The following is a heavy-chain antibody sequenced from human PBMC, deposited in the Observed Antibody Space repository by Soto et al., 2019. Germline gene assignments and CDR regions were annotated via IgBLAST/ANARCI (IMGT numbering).Heavy chain of an antibody. V-gene: IGHV3-30*03. Sequence: QVQLVESGGGVVQPGRSLRLSCATSGFIFNRYGLQWVRQAPGKGLEWVTSISYESFNKYYVDSVKGRFTISRDRSTNTVFLQMDNLRPEDTAVYYCARTQEYHFDYWGSGTLVTVSS. CDR2: ISYESFNK. J-gene: IGHJ4*02. D-gene: IGHD2-2*02. CDR3: ARTQEYHFDY. CDR1: GFIFNRYG.